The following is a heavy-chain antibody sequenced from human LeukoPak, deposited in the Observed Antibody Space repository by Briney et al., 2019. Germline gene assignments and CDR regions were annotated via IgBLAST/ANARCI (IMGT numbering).Heavy chain of an antibody. Sequence: PGGSLRLSCAASGFTFSSYWMHWVRQAPGKGLVWVACISSDGSITKYADSVKGRFTISRDNAKNTLFLQMDSLRAEDTAVFYCARGPGGNGYDPLRWGQGTQVTVSS. CDR3: ARGPGGNGYDPLR. CDR1: GFTFSSYW. V-gene: IGHV3-74*03. D-gene: IGHD3-22*01. J-gene: IGHJ4*01. CDR2: ISSDGSIT.